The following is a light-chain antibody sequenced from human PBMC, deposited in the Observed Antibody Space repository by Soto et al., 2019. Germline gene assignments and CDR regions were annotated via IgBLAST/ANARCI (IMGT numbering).Light chain of an antibody. Sequence: EVVLTQSPATLSLSPGEGATLSCRASQSIGNYLAWYQQKPGQAPRLLIYATSNRATGIPARFSGSGSGTDFTLTISSLEPEDFAVYYCQQYGSSLFTFGPGTKVDIK. J-gene: IGKJ3*01. CDR2: ATS. CDR3: QQYGSSLFT. CDR1: QSIGNY. V-gene: IGKV3-11*01.